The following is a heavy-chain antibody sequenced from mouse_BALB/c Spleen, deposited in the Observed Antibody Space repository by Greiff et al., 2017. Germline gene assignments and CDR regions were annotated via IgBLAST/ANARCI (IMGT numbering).Heavy chain of an antibody. V-gene: IGHV5-9-4*01. CDR3: ARVGAYGNSWFAY. J-gene: IGHJ3*01. CDR1: GFTFSSYA. D-gene: IGHD2-1*01. CDR2: ISSGGSYT. Sequence: EVHLVESGGGLVKPGGSLKLSCAASGFTFSSYAMSWVRQSPEKRLEWVAEISSGGSYTYYPDTVTGRFTISRDNAKNTLYLEMSSLRSEDTAMYYCARVGAYGNSWFAYWGQGTLVTVSA.